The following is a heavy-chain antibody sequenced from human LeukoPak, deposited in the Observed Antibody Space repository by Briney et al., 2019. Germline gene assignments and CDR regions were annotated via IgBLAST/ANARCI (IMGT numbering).Heavy chain of an antibody. CDR1: GYTFTSYG. CDR2: ISAYNGNT. J-gene: IGHJ4*02. D-gene: IGHD6-19*01. V-gene: IGHV1-18*01. Sequence: ASVKVSCKASGYTFTSYGISWVRQAPGQGLEWMGWISAYNGNTNYAQKLQGRVTMTTDTSTSTAYMELRSLRSDVTAVYYCARYYIAVAGREDFDYWGQGTLVTVSS. CDR3: ARYYIAVAGREDFDY.